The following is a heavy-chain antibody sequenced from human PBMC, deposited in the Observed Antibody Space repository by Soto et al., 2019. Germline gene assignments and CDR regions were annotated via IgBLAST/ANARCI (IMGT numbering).Heavy chain of an antibody. D-gene: IGHD3-3*01. V-gene: IGHV1-24*01. CDR1: GYTLTELS. Sequence: VASVKVSCKVSGYTLTELSMHWVRQAPGKGLEWMGGFDPEDGETIYAQKFQGRVTMTEDTSTDTAYMELSSLRSEDTAVYYCATDTSMEVRFLEWSKLMDVWGQGTTVTVSS. CDR2: FDPEDGET. J-gene: IGHJ6*02. CDR3: ATDTSMEVRFLEWSKLMDV.